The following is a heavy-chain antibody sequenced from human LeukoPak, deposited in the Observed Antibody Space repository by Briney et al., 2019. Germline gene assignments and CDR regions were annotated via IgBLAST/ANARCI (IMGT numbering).Heavy chain of an antibody. J-gene: IGHJ5*02. CDR1: GYTFTGYY. V-gene: IGHV1-2*02. CDR2: INPNSGGT. D-gene: IGHD2-2*01. CDR3: AREIVVVPAAQYNWFDP. Sequence: ASVKVSCKASGYTFTGYYMHWVRRAPGQGLEWMGWINPNSGGTNYAQKFQGRVTMTRDTSISTAYMELSRLRSDDTAVYYCAREIVVVPAAQYNWFDPWGQGTLVTVSS.